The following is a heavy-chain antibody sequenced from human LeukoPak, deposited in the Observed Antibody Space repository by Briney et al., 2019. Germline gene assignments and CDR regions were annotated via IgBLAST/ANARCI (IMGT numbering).Heavy chain of an antibody. V-gene: IGHV3-23*01. CDR1: GFTFSSYA. CDR3: AKGDSEDIVVVPAAMLGAFDI. D-gene: IGHD2-2*01. J-gene: IGHJ3*02. Sequence: GGSLRLSCAASGFTFSSYAMSWVRQAPGKGLEWVSAISGSGGSTYYADSVEGRFTISRDNSKNTLYLQMNSLRAEDTAVYYCAKGDSEDIVVVPAAMLGAFDIWGQGTMVTVSS. CDR2: ISGSGGST.